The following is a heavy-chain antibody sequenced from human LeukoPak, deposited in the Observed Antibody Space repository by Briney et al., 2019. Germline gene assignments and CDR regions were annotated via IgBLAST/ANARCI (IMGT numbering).Heavy chain of an antibody. V-gene: IGHV4-59*08. J-gene: IGHJ4*02. Sequence: SETLFLTCTVSGGSISSYYWSWIRQPPGKGLEWIGYIYYSGSTNYNPSLKSRVTISVDTSKNQFSLKLSSVTAADTAVYYCARQIRGAAYRWGQGTLVTVSS. CDR1: GGSISSYY. CDR2: IYYSGST. CDR3: ARQIRGAAYR. D-gene: IGHD3-10*01.